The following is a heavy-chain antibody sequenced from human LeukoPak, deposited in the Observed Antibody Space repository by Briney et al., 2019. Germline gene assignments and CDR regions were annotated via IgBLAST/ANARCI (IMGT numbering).Heavy chain of an antibody. V-gene: IGHV3-30*18. J-gene: IGHJ6*04. CDR3: AELGITMIGGV. CDR2: IIENGSNQ. D-gene: IGHD3-10*02. Sequence: GGSLRLSCAASGFTFSNYWMTWVRQAPGKGLDWVAVIIENGSNQYYADSVKGRFTISRDNSKNTLFLQMNSLRGEDTAVYYCAELGITMIGGVWGKGTTVTISS. CDR1: GFTFSNYW.